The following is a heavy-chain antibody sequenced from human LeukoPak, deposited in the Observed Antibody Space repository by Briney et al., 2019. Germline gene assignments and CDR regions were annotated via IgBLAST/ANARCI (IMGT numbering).Heavy chain of an antibody. D-gene: IGHD6-13*01. Sequence: PSETLSLTCVVSGASITSHFWSWLRQPAGKGLEWIGCVHGSGNTNYSPSLEGRVTMSVDTSTNQVSLRLTSVTAADTAIYFCARDGGVAAAAYYYSAADVWGHGAKVIVSS. CDR1: GASITSHF. V-gene: IGHV4-4*07. CDR3: ARDGGVAAAAYYYSAADV. CDR2: VHGSGNT. J-gene: IGHJ6*02.